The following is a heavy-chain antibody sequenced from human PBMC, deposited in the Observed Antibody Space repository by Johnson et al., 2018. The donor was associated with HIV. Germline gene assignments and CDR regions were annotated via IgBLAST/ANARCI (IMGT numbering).Heavy chain of an antibody. V-gene: IGHV3-53*01. CDR3: AKDLFTEREDDVFDI. CDR1: GFLVSSNY. CDR2: IYSGGSI. D-gene: IGHD1-26*01. Sequence: VQLVESGGGLIQTGGSLRLSCAASGFLVSSNYMSWVRQAPGKGLEWVSVIYSGGSIYYADSVKGRLTISRDNSKNTLYLQMNSLRAEDTAVYYCAKDLFTEREDDVFDIWGQGTMVTVSS. J-gene: IGHJ3*02.